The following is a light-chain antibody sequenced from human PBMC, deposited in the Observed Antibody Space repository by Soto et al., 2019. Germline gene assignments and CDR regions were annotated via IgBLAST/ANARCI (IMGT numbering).Light chain of an antibody. CDR3: QQRSSWPST. CDR2: DAS. V-gene: IGKV3-11*01. J-gene: IGKJ4*01. CDR1: QSVSSY. Sequence: EIVLTQSPVTLYLSPGERATLSCRASQSVSSYFAWYQQKPGQAPRLLIYDASNRATGIPARFSGSGSGTDFTLTISSLEPEDFAVYYCQQRSSWPSTFGGGTKVEIK.